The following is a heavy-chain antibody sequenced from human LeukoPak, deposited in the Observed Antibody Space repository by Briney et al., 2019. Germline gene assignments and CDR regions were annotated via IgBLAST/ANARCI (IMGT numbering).Heavy chain of an antibody. J-gene: IGHJ4*02. D-gene: IGHD3-10*01. CDR1: GGSLNSSSYY. Sequence: SETLSLTCTVSGGSLNSSSYYWGWIRQPPGKGLKWIGSIYYSGSTYNNPSLQSRVTLSVDTSKNQFSLKMNSVTAADTGVYYCATHGGDASGTSNFDHWGQGTLVTVSS. V-gene: IGHV4-39*01. CDR2: IYYSGST. CDR3: ATHGGDASGTSNFDH.